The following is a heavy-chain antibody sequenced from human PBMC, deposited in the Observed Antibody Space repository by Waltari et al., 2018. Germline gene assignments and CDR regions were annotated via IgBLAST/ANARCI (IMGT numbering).Heavy chain of an antibody. CDR1: GYPFTSYG. D-gene: IGHD1-26*01. Sequence: QVQLVQSGAEVKKPGASVKVSCTASGYPFTSYGISWVRQAPGPGPEWMGWISAYNGNTNYAQKLQGRVTMTTDTSTSTAYMELRSLRSDDTAVYYCARDIRIVGATTAGSGPYYFDYWGQGTLVTVSS. CDR2: ISAYNGNT. V-gene: IGHV1-18*01. CDR3: ARDIRIVGATTAGSGPYYFDY. J-gene: IGHJ4*02.